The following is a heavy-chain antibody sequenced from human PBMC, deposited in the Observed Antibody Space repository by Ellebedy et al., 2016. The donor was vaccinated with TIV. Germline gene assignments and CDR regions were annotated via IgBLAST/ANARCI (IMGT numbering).Heavy chain of an antibody. CDR1: GGSISSSSYY. J-gene: IGHJ4*02. D-gene: IGHD2-21*02. CDR3: ARGEMTSMTSFDY. Sequence: MPSETLSLTCTVSGGSISSSSYYWGWIRQPPGKGLEWIGTIYYSGSTYYNPSLKSRVTISVDTSKNQFSLKLTSVTAADTAVYYCARGEMTSMTSFDYWGQGTLVTVSS. CDR2: IYYSGST. V-gene: IGHV4-39*07.